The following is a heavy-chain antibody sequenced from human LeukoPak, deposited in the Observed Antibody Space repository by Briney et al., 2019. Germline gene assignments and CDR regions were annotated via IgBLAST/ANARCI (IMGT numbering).Heavy chain of an antibody. CDR3: ARDDSSSSDY. D-gene: IGHD6-6*01. V-gene: IGHV1-2*06. CDR1: GYTFTGYY. J-gene: IGHJ4*02. Sequence: GASVKVSCKASGYTFTGYYMHWVRQAPGQGLEWMGRINPNSGGTNYAQKFQGRVTMTRNTSISTAYMELSNLRSDDTAVYYCARDDSSSSDYWGQGTLVTVSS. CDR2: INPNSGGT.